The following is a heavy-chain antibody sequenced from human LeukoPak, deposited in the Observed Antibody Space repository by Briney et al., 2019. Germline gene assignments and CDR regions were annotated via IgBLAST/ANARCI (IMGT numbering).Heavy chain of an antibody. CDR2: ISGSGGST. J-gene: IGHJ2*01. CDR1: GFTFTTYA. V-gene: IGHV3-23*01. CDR3: ATAFYFDSSGPYWYFDL. D-gene: IGHD3-22*01. Sequence: GGSLRLSCAASGFTFTTYAMNWVRQAPGKGLEWVSVISGSGGSTYYADSVKGRFTISRDNSNNTLYLEVNSLRAEDTAVYYCATAFYFDSSGPYWYFDLWGRGTLVTVSS.